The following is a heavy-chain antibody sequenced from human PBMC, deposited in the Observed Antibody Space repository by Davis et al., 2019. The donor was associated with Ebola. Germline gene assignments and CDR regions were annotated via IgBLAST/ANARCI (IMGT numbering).Heavy chain of an antibody. CDR1: GFTFSDYY. Sequence: GESLKISCAASGFTFSDYYMSWIRQAPGKGLEWVSYISSRGSTIYYADSVKGRFTISRDNAKNSLYLQMNSLRAEDTAVYYCARGGRYCSSTSCYTNFYYYYMDVWGKGTTVTVSS. D-gene: IGHD2-2*02. V-gene: IGHV3-11*04. CDR2: ISSRGSTI. J-gene: IGHJ6*03. CDR3: ARGGRYCSSTSCYTNFYYYYMDV.